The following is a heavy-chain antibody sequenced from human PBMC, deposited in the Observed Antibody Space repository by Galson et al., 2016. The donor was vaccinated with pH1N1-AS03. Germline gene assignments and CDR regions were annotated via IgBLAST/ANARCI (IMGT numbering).Heavy chain of an antibody. CDR3: AGNSDSLGAFDV. V-gene: IGHV1-69*05. CDR1: GGTFDNHP. J-gene: IGHJ3*01. Sequence: SVKVSCKASGGTFDNHPINWVRQAPGQGLEWMGGFIPIFGTTNYAPKYQGRVTFTTDDSTTTVYMDLSNLRSEDTAVYYFAGNSDSLGAFDVWGQGTLLSVSS. D-gene: IGHD1-7*01. CDR2: FIPIFGTT.